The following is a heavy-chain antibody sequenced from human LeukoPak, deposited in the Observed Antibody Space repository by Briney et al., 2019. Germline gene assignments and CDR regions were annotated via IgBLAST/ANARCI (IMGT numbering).Heavy chain of an antibody. D-gene: IGHD3-10*01. CDR2: ISYDGSNK. CDR3: ANALLYYYGSGSYFRVDAFDI. CDR1: GFTFSSYG. Sequence: GRSLRLSCAASGFTFSSYGMHWVRQAPGKGLEWVAVISYDGSNKYYADPVKGRFTISRDNSKNTLYLQMNSLRAEDTAVYYCANALLYYYGSGSYFRVDAFDIWGQGTMVTVSS. V-gene: IGHV3-30*18. J-gene: IGHJ3*02.